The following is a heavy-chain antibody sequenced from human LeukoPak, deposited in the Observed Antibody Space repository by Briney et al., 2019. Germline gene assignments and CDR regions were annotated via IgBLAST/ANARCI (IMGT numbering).Heavy chain of an antibody. J-gene: IGHJ4*02. CDR2: INAGNGNT. CDR3: ARLGYSYGTETFDY. D-gene: IGHD5-18*01. V-gene: IGHV1-3*01. Sequence: GASVKVSCKASGYAFTSYAMHWVRQAPGQRLEWMGWINAGNGNTKYSQKFQGRVTITRDTSASTAYMELSSLRSEDTAVYYCARLGYSYGTETFDYWGQGTLVTVSS. CDR1: GYAFTSYA.